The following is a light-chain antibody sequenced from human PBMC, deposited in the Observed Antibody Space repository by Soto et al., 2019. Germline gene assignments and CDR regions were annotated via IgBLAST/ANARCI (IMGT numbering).Light chain of an antibody. Sequence: QSVLTQPASVSGSPGQSITISCTGTSSDVGGYNYVSWYQQHPDKAPKLMIYEVSNRPSGVSNRFSGSKSGDTASLTISGLQAEDEADYYCSSYTSSRSLWVFGGGTKVTVL. CDR3: SSYTSSRSLWV. CDR2: EVS. CDR1: SSDVGGYNY. V-gene: IGLV2-14*01. J-gene: IGLJ3*02.